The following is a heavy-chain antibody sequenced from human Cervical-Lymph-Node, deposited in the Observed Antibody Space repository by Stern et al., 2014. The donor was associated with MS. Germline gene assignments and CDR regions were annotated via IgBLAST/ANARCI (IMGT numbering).Heavy chain of an antibody. J-gene: IGHJ4*02. D-gene: IGHD1-14*01. CDR1: GGSISSYY. V-gene: IGHV4-59*01. Sequence: QVQLQESGPGLVKPSETLSLTCTVSGGSISSYYWRWIRQPPGKGLEWIGYIYYSGSTNYNPSLKNRVPISVDTSKNQFSLKLSSVTAADTAVYYCARRKYYFDYWGQGTLVTVSS. CDR3: ARRKYYFDY. CDR2: IYYSGST.